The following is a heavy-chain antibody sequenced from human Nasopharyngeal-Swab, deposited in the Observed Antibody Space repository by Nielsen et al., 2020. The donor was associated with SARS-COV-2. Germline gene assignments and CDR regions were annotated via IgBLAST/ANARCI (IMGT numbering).Heavy chain of an antibody. D-gene: IGHD4-17*01. V-gene: IGHV4-34*01. CDR2: INHSGST. CDR1: GGSFSGYY. CDR3: PYGANRYQFDY. J-gene: IGHJ4*02. Sequence: SETLSLTCAVYGGSFSGYYWSWIRQPPGKGLEWIGEINHSGSTNYNPSLKSRVTISVDTSKNQFSLKLSSVTAADTAVYYCPYGANRYQFDYWGQGTLVTVSS.